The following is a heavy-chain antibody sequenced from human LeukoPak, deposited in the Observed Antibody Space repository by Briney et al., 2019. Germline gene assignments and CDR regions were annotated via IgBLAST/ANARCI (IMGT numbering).Heavy chain of an antibody. CDR2: IYNSGST. V-gene: IGHV4-39*01. D-gene: IGHD2-15*01. CDR3: ARRAAAALHFDY. J-gene: IGHJ4*02. CDR1: GGSISSSSYY. Sequence: SETLSLTCTVSGGSISSSSYYWGWIRQPPGKGVEWIGSIYNSGSTYYNPSLKSLVTISVDTSKNQLSLKLSSVTAADTAVYYCARRAAAALHFDYWGQGTLVTVSS.